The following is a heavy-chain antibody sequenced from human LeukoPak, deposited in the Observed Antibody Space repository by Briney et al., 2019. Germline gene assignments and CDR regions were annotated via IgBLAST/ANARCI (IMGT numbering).Heavy chain of an antibody. Sequence: GGSLRLSCAASGFTFSSYAMSWVRQAPGKGLEWASAISGSGGSTYYADSVKGRFTISRDNSKNTLYLQMNSLRAEDTAVYYCAKPPGSSGWYDGSHWFDPWGQGTLVTVSS. J-gene: IGHJ5*02. CDR2: ISGSGGST. V-gene: IGHV3-23*01. D-gene: IGHD6-19*01. CDR1: GFTFSSYA. CDR3: AKPPGSSGWYDGSHWFDP.